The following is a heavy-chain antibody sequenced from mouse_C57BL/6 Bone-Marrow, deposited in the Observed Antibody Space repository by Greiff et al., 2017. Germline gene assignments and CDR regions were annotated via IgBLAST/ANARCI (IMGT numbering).Heavy chain of an antibody. CDR2: IRNKANNHAS. CDR3: AGRDSGSSHWYFDV. Sequence: EVQGVESGGGLVQPGGSMKLSCAASGFTFSDDWMDWVRQSPEKGLEWVAEIRNKANNHASYYAVSVKGRFSISRAASNLSIYLQMNSLRSEDTGIYYCAGRDSGSSHWYFDVWGTGTTVTVSS. CDR1: GFTFSDDW. D-gene: IGHD1-1*01. J-gene: IGHJ1*03. V-gene: IGHV6-6*01.